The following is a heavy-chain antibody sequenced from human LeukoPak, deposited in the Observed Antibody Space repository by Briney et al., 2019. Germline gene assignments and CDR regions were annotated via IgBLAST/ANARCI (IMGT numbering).Heavy chain of an antibody. CDR3: ARSGSKSGTDY. CDR2: IYYSGST. Sequence: SETLSLTCTVSGGSISSYYWSWIRQPPGKGLEWIGYIYYSGSTNYNPSLKSRVTISVDTSKNQFSLKLSSVTAADTAVYYCARSGSKSGTDYWGQGTLVTVSS. D-gene: IGHD3-10*01. J-gene: IGHJ4*02. V-gene: IGHV4-59*01. CDR1: GGSISSYY.